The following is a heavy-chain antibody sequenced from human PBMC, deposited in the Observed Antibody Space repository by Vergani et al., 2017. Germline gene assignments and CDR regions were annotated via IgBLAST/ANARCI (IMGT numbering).Heavy chain of an antibody. D-gene: IGHD3-10*01. CDR1: GGSMSGYY. V-gene: IGHV4-59*01. CDR3: GRVAGFYGLGSRLLDL. Sequence: QVRLQESGPGLVKPSETLSLTCSVSGGSMSGYYWSWIRQPPGKELEWIGYMYHSGSTNYNPSLETRVTISGDTSKNQFSLKLNSVTAADTAVYYCGRVAGFYGLGSRLLDLWVQGSLVTVSS. J-gene: IGHJ5*02. CDR2: MYHSGST.